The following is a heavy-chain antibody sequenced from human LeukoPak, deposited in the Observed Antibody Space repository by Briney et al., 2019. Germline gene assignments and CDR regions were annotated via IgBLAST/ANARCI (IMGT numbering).Heavy chain of an antibody. CDR3: ARGDYYYDSSGYGYY. CDR1: GGTFSSYA. Sequence: SVKVSCKASGGTFSSYAISWVRQAPGQGLEWMGGIIPIFGTANYAQKFQGRVTITADESTSTAYMELSSLRSEDTAVYYCARGDYYYDSSGYGYYWGQGTLVTVSS. D-gene: IGHD3-22*01. J-gene: IGHJ4*02. CDR2: IIPIFGTA. V-gene: IGHV1-69*13.